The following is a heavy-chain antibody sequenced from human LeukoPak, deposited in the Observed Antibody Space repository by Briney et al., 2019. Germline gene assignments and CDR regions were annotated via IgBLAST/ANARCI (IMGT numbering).Heavy chain of an antibody. V-gene: IGHV7-4-1*02. J-gene: IGHJ4*02. D-gene: IGHD5-12*01. CDR2: INTNTETP. CDR3: ARDTGRYSGYHRPSFDY. Sequence: ASVKVSCKTSGYTFTNYAMNWVRQAPGQGLEWMGWINTNTETPTYAQDFTGRCVLSMDTSVSTAYLQISSLKTEDTAVYYCARDTGRYSGYHRPSFDYWGQGTLVTVSS. CDR1: GYTFTNYA.